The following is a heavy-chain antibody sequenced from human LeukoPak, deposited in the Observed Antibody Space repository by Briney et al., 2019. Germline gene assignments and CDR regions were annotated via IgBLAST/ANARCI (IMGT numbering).Heavy chain of an antibody. CDR3: ARDPKRYGIVDY. Sequence: ASVKVSCKASGYTFTGYYMHWVRQAPGQGLEWMGWINPNSGGTNYAQKFQGRVTMTRDTSISTAYMEPSRLRSDDTAVYYCARDPKRYGIVDYWGQGTPVTVSS. D-gene: IGHD4-17*01. J-gene: IGHJ4*02. V-gene: IGHV1-2*02. CDR2: INPNSGGT. CDR1: GYTFTGYY.